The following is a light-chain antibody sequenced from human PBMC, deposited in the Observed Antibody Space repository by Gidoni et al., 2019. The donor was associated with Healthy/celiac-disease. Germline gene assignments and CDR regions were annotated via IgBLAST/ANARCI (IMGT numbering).Light chain of an antibody. CDR2: HDS. CDR1: MLGDKY. CDR3: QAWDSSTLWV. V-gene: IGLV3-1*01. Sequence: SSDLTQPPSVSVSPGQTASITCSGDMLGDKYACWYQQKPGQSPVLVIYHDSKRPSGIPERFSGSNSGITATLTISGTQAVDEADYYCQAWDSSTLWVFGGGTKLTVL. J-gene: IGLJ3*02.